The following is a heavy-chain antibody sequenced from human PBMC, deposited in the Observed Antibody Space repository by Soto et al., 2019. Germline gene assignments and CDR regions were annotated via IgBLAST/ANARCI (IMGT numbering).Heavy chain of an antibody. CDR3: ARDNRRSRPGANYYGLDG. V-gene: IGHV1-18*04. CDR2: ISAYNGNT. CDR1: GYTFTIYG. J-gene: IGHJ6*02. Sequence: SGKVSCPASGYTFTIYGISWVRQAPGQGLEWMGWISAYNGNTNYAQKLQGRVTMTTDTSTSTAYMELRSLRSDDTAGYYCARDNRRSRPGANYYGLDGCGQGTKDTVS.